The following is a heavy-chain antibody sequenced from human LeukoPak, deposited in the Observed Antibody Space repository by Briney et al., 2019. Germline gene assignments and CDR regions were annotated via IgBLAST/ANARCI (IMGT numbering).Heavy chain of an antibody. CDR1: GGTFGSYA. D-gene: IGHD3-9*01. CDR3: ARDPSNDILSNWFDP. Sequence: WASVKVSCKASGGTFGSYAISWVRQAPGQGLEWTGGIIPIFGTANYAQKFQGRVTITADESTSTAYMELSSLRSEDTAVYYCARDPSNDILSNWFDPWGQGTLVTVSS. V-gene: IGHV1-69*13. J-gene: IGHJ5*02. CDR2: IIPIFGTA.